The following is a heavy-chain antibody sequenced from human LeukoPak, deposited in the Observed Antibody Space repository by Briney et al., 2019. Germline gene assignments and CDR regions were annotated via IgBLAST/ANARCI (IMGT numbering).Heavy chain of an antibody. CDR3: AREEARSSWYLCLDY. CDR2: IIPILGIA. D-gene: IGHD6-13*01. V-gene: IGHV1-69*04. Sequence: ASVKVSCKASGGTFSSYAISWVRQAPGQGLEWMGRIIPILGIANYAQKFQGRVTIPADKSTSTAYMELSSLRSEDTAVYYCAREEARSSWYLCLDYWGQGTLVTVSS. CDR1: GGTFSSYA. J-gene: IGHJ4*02.